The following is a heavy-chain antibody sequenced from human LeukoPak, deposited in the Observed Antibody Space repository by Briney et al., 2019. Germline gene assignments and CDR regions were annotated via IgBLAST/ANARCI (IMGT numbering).Heavy chain of an antibody. D-gene: IGHD2-15*01. Sequence: PSDTLSLTCTVSGGSINTYYWSWLRQPPGKGLEWIGYISDSGSPSYNSSLKSRVTISIDTSKKQFSLMLSSVTAADTAIYYCARSTQRYCSGGTCFPYWFDPWGRGALVTVSS. CDR2: ISDSGSP. CDR3: ARSTQRYCSGGTCFPYWFDP. J-gene: IGHJ5*02. CDR1: GGSINTYY. V-gene: IGHV4-59*07.